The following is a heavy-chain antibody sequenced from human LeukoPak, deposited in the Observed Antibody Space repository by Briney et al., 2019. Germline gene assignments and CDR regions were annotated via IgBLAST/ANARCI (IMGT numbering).Heavy chain of an antibody. CDR3: ARHSGVTMVRGVISFDY. Sequence: SETLSLTCTVSGGSISSSSYYWGWIRQPPGKGLEWIGSIYYSGSTYYNPSLKSRVTISVDTSKNQFSLKLSSVTAADTAVYYCARHSGVTMVRGVISFDYWGREPWSPSPQ. D-gene: IGHD3-10*01. CDR1: GGSISSSSYY. CDR2: IYYSGST. V-gene: IGHV4-39*01. J-gene: IGHJ4*02.